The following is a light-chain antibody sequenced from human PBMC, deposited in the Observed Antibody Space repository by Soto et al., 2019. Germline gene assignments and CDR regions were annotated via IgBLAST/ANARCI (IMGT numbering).Light chain of an antibody. J-gene: IGLJ1*01. Sequence: QSVLTQPASMSGSPGQSITISCTGTSSDIGTYNYVSWYQQHPGKAPKLMIYEVTNRPSGVSNRFSGSKSGNTASLTISGLQAEDEADYYCSSYTSGSALYVFGTGTKVTVL. V-gene: IGLV2-14*01. CDR3: SSYTSGSALYV. CDR1: SSDIGTYNY. CDR2: EVT.